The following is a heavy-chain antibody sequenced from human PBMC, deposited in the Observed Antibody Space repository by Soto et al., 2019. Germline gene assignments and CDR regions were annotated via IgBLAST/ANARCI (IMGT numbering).Heavy chain of an antibody. CDR1: GYTFTGYY. D-gene: IGHD5-12*01. CDR3: ARVPTMSYGMDV. J-gene: IGHJ6*02. Sequence: QVQLVQSGAEVKKPGASVKVSCKASGYTFTGYYMHWVRQAPGQGLEWMGWINPNSGGTNYAQKFRGWVTMTRDTSTSTAYRELSRLRSDDTAVYYCARVPTMSYGMDVWGQGTTVTVSS. V-gene: IGHV1-2*04. CDR2: INPNSGGT.